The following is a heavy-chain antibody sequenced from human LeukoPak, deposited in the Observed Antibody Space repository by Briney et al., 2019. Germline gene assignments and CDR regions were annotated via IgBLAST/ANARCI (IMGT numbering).Heavy chain of an antibody. CDR1: GYSISSGYY. V-gene: IGHV4-38-2*02. J-gene: IGHJ3*02. CDR2: IYHSGST. CDR3: PRGEGYGDAFDI. Sequence: SETLSLTCTVSGYSISSGYYWGWIRQPPGKGLEWIGSIYHSGSTYYNPSLKSRVTISVDTSKNQFSLKLSSVTAADTAVYYCPRGEGYGDAFDIWGQGTMVTVSS. D-gene: IGHD1-1*01.